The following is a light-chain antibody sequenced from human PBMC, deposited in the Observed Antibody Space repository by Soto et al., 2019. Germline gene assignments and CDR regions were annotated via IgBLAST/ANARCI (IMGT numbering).Light chain of an antibody. J-gene: IGKJ1*01. V-gene: IGKV4-1*01. CDR3: QQYYSAPWT. CDR2: WAS. Sequence: DIVMTQSPDSLAVSLGERASINCKSSQSVLYSSNNKNYLAWYQQKPGQPPHLLIYWASTRESGVPDRFSGSGSGTDFTLTITSLQAEDVAVYYCQQYYSAPWTFGPGTKVDIK. CDR1: QSVLYSSNNKNY.